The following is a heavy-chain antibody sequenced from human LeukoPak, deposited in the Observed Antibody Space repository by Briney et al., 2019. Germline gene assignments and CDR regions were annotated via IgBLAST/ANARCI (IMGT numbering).Heavy chain of an antibody. Sequence: GGSLRLSCAASGFTFDDYGMSWVRQVPGKGLEWVSGINWNGGGTAYADSVKGRFTISRDNAKNSLYLQMNSLRAEDTALYYCAKRWNGNDYGGGLYYRGQGTLVTVSS. CDR3: AKRWNGNDYGGGLYY. J-gene: IGHJ4*02. D-gene: IGHD4-23*01. CDR1: GFTFDDYG. CDR2: INWNGGGT. V-gene: IGHV3-20*04.